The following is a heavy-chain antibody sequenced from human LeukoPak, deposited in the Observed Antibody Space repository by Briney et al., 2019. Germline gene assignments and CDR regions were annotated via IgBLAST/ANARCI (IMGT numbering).Heavy chain of an antibody. Sequence: ASVKVSCKASGYTFTGYYMHWVRQAPGQGLEWMGWINPNSGGTNYAQKFQGRVTMTRDTSMSTAYMELSRLTSDDTAVYYCARVGGYSYGIYYYYYYMDVWGKGTTVTVSS. V-gene: IGHV1-2*02. J-gene: IGHJ6*03. CDR1: GYTFTGYY. CDR2: INPNSGGT. D-gene: IGHD5-18*01. CDR3: ARVGGYSYGIYYYYYYMDV.